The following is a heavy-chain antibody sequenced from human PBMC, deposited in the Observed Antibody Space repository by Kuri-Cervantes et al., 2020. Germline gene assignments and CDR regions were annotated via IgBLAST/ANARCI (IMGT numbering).Heavy chain of an antibody. CDR3: ARDLEGALDY. CDR2: ISWNSGSI. Sequence: GGSLRLSCAASGFTFDDYAMHWVRQAPGKGLEWVSGISWNSGSIGYADSVKGRFTVSRDNADSLLFLQMNGLRAEDTAVYYCARDLEGALDYWGQGTLVTVSS. D-gene: IGHD1-26*01. J-gene: IGHJ4*02. V-gene: IGHV3-9*01. CDR1: GFTFDDYA.